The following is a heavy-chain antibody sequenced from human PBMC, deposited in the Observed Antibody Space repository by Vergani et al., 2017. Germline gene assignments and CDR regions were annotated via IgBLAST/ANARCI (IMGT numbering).Heavy chain of an antibody. CDR3: ARDRGCATISCYFSGAFDY. CDR2: ISPDGRTT. J-gene: IGHJ4*02. V-gene: IGHV3-74*03. D-gene: IGHD2-2*01. Sequence: DVDLVESGGGFVQPGGSRRLSCAASGFSFRTFSMFWVRQPPGKGLAWVSKISPDGRTTEYADSVRGRFTISRDNANSMLYLQMNSLRDDDTAVYYCARDRGCATISCYFSGAFDYWGLGTLVSVSS. CDR1: GFSFRTFS.